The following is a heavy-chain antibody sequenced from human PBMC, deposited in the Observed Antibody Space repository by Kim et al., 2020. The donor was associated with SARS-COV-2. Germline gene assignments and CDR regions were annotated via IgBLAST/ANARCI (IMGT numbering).Heavy chain of an antibody. Sequence: GGSLRLSCGAAGFDFKSHAMSWVRRSPGKGLEWVATISASADKAYYPDSVKGRFAVSRDNSNNTLFLRMTSLRAEDTAVYYCAKDRAYYSDNSGYYYVPYFDSWGQGALVTVSS. J-gene: IGHJ4*02. CDR2: ISASADKA. CDR3: AKDRAYYSDNSGYYYVPYFDS. CDR1: GFDFKSHA. D-gene: IGHD3-22*01. V-gene: IGHV3-23*01.